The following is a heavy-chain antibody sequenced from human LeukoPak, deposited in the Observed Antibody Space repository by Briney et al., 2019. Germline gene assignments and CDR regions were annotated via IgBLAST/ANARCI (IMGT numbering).Heavy chain of an antibody. V-gene: IGHV1-2*02. CDR2: INPDSGGT. CDR1: GYTFTGYY. CDR3: AREDGIVGADF. D-gene: IGHD1-26*01. Sequence: VASVKVSCKASGYTFTGYYMHWVRQAPGQGLEWMGWINPDSGGTNYAQKFQGRVTMTRDTSISTAYMELSRLRSDDTAVYYCAREDGIVGADFWGQGTLVTVSS. J-gene: IGHJ4*02.